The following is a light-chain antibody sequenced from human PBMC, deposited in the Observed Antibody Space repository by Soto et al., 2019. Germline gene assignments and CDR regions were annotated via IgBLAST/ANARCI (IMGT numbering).Light chain of an antibody. CDR2: GNS. CDR3: KSYDRSLSGWV. V-gene: IGLV1-40*01. CDR1: SSNIGAGYD. Sequence: QSVLTQPPSVSGAPGQRVTISCTGSSSNIGAGYDVHWYQQLPGTAPKLLIYGNSNRPSGVPDRFSGSKSGTSASLAITGLQAEDEADYYCKSYDRSLSGWVFGGGTKVTVL. J-gene: IGLJ3*02.